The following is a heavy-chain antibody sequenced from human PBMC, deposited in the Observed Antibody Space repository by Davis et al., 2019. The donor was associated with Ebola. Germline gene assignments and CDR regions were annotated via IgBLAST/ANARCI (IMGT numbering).Heavy chain of an antibody. CDR3: ARGGRYCSSTRCYRNCFDP. Sequence: ASVKVSCKASGYTFTSYGINWVRQAPGQGLEWMGWISVYNGKKNYAQKLQGRVTMTTDTSTSPAYMELRSLRSADTAVYYCARGGRYCSSTRCYRNCFDPWGQETLVTVSS. D-gene: IGHD2-2*01. CDR1: GYTFTSYG. CDR2: ISVYNGKK. V-gene: IGHV1-18*01. J-gene: IGHJ5*02.